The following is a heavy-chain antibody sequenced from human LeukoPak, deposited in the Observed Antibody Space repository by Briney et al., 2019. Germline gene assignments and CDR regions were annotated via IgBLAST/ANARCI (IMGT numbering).Heavy chain of an antibody. V-gene: IGHV3-48*03. Sequence: GGSPRLSCAASGFTFSSYEMNWVRQAPGKGLGWVSYISSSGSTIYYADSVKGRFTISRDNAKNSLYLQMNSLRAEDTAVYYCAELGITMIGGVWGKGTTVTVSS. D-gene: IGHD3-10*02. CDR1: GFTFSSYE. CDR2: ISSSGSTI. J-gene: IGHJ6*04. CDR3: AELGITMIGGV.